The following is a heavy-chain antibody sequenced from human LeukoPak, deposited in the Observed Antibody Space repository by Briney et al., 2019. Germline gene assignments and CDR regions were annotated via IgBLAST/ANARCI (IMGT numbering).Heavy chain of an antibody. CDR2: MLDTVTT. J-gene: IGHJ4*02. Sequence: SETLSLTCAVSGASMNTHYWSWIGQPPGKGLEWIGYMLDTVTTKDNPSLKSRFTLSADTSKNQFSLRLTSVTAADTAVYYCATIKRGNIFGYFDFRGQGIPVTVSS. CDR3: ATIKRGNIFGYFDF. V-gene: IGHV4-59*11. CDR1: GASMNTHY. D-gene: IGHD5-18*01.